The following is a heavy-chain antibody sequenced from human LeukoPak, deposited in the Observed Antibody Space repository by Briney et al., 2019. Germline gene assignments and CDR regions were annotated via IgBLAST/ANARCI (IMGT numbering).Heavy chain of an antibody. CDR1: GFTFSSYS. CDR3: AKEGFRSPEHSSTDY. V-gene: IGHV3-48*01. Sequence: PGGSLRLSCAASGFTFSSYSMIWVRQAPGKGLEWVSYIISSSTTIYYADSVKGRFTISRDNAKNSLFLQMNSLRAEDTAVYYCAKEGFRSPEHSSTDYWGQGTLVTVSS. D-gene: IGHD6-13*01. J-gene: IGHJ4*02. CDR2: IISSSTTI.